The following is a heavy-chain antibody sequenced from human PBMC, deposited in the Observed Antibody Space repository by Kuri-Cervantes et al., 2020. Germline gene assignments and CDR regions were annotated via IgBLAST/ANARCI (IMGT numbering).Heavy chain of an antibody. CDR2: INHSGST. D-gene: IGHD3-10*01. J-gene: IGHJ3*02. CDR3: ARSITMVRGAVDI. V-gene: IGHV4-34*01. CDR1: GFTFSSYW. Sequence: GSLRLSCTASGFTFSSYWMSWVRQTPGKGLEWIGEINHSGSTNYNPSLKSRVTISVDTSKNQFSLKLSSVTAADTAVYYCARSITMVRGAVDIWGQGTKVTVSS.